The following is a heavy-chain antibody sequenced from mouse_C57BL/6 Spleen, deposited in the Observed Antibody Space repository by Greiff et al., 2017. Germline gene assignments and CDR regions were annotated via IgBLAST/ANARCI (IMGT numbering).Heavy chain of an antibody. CDR2: INPNNGGT. Sequence: VQLQQSGPELVKPGASVKISCKASGYTFTDYYMNWVKQSHGKSLEWIGDINPNNGGTSYNQKFKGKATLTVDKSSSTAYMELRSLTSEDSAVYYCARSGYYSNYVGAMDYWGQGTSVTVSS. D-gene: IGHD2-5*01. J-gene: IGHJ4*01. CDR3: ARSGYYSNYVGAMDY. CDR1: GYTFTDYY. V-gene: IGHV1-26*01.